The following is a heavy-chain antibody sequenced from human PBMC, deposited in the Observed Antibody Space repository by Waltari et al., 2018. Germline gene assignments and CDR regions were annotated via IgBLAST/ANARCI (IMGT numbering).Heavy chain of an antibody. V-gene: IGHV1-58*01. CDR3: AASLLLGRGGEDV. CDR1: GFTFTSPA. Sequence: QMQLVQSGPEVKKPGTSVKVSCKASGFTFTSPAVQWVRQARGQRLEWIGWIVVGSGNTNYAQKFQERVTITREMSTSTAYMELSSLRSEDTAVYYCAASLLLGRGGEDVWGKGTTVTVSS. D-gene: IGHD1-26*01. J-gene: IGHJ6*04. CDR2: IVVGSGNT.